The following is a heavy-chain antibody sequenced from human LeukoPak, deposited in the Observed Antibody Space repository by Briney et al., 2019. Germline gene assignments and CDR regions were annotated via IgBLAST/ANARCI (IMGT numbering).Heavy chain of an antibody. V-gene: IGHV3-23*01. CDR3: AKDFSSGSYFDY. CDR2: ISGSGGST. Sequence: GGSLRLSCAASGFTFSSYAMSWVRQAPGKGLEWVSAISGSGGSTYYADSVKGRFTISRDNSKNTLYLQMSSLRAEDTAVYYCAKDFSSGSYFDYWGQGTLVTVSS. J-gene: IGHJ4*02. D-gene: IGHD3-22*01. CDR1: GFTFSSYA.